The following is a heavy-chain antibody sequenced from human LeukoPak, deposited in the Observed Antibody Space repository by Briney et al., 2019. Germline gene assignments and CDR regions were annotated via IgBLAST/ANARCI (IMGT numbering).Heavy chain of an antibody. CDR1: GYTFTGYY. D-gene: IGHD3-10*01. V-gene: IGHV1-2*02. Sequence: ASVKVSCKASGYTFTGYYMHWVRQAPGQGLEWMGWINPNSGGTNYAQKFQGRVTMTRDTSISTVYMELSRLRSDDTAVYYCAREYSRFGELNDYWGQGTLVTVSS. J-gene: IGHJ4*02. CDR3: AREYSRFGELNDY. CDR2: INPNSGGT.